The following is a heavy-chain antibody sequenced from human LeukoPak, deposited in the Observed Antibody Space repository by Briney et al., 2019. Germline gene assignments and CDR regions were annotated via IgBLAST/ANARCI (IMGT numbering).Heavy chain of an antibody. CDR2: IYHSGST. J-gene: IGHJ6*03. CDR3: ARDSHYDILTGVYYYYMDV. D-gene: IGHD3-9*01. V-gene: IGHV4-38-2*02. Sequence: SETLSLTCTVSGYSISSGYYWGWIRQPPGKGLEWIGSIYHSGSTYYNPSLKSRVTISVDTSKNQFSLKLSSVTAADTAVYYCARDSHYDILTGVYYYYMDVWGKGTTVTVSS. CDR1: GYSISSGYY.